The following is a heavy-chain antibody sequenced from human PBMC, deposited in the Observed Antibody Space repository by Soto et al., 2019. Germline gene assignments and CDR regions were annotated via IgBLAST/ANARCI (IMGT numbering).Heavy chain of an antibody. CDR3: GKDTLDCSGGDCPLYYCYGVDV. Sequence: QVQLVDSGGGVVQPGTSLRLSCAASGFTFRSYGMHWVRQAPGKGLEWLAVISNDGSNKYLADSVKGRLALSRDNSRNTLYLQINRLRVEDTAVYYCGKDTLDCSGGDCPLYYCYGVDVWGQGTTVTVSS. J-gene: IGHJ6*02. CDR2: ISNDGSNK. D-gene: IGHD2-15*01. V-gene: IGHV3-30*18. CDR1: GFTFRSYG.